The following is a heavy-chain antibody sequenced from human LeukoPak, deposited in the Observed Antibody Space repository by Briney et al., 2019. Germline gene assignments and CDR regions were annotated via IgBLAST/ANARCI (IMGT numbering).Heavy chain of an antibody. J-gene: IGHJ4*02. V-gene: IGHV3-30*02. Sequence: GGSLRLSCAASGFTFSSFGMHWVRKAPGKGLEWVAFIRYDGSIQYYADSVKGRFTISRDNSKNTLYLQMNSLRPEDTAVYYSANGGTYYNSSGFYYFDYWGQGTLVTVSS. CDR3: ANGGTYYNSSGFYYFDY. CDR1: GFTFSSFG. CDR2: IRYDGSIQ. D-gene: IGHD3-22*01.